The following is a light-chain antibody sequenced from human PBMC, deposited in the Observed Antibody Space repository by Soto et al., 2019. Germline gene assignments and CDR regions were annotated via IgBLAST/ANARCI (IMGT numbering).Light chain of an antibody. CDR3: QQSYMTPYT. CDR2: GAS. CDR1: QSVGNY. J-gene: IGKJ2*01. Sequence: DIQMTQSPSSLSASVGDRVTITCRASQSVGNYLNWYQQRPGKAPELLIYGASNLQSGAPSGFSGSGSGTDFTLTISSLQPEDSATYYCQQSYMTPYTFGQGTKVDIK. V-gene: IGKV1-39*01.